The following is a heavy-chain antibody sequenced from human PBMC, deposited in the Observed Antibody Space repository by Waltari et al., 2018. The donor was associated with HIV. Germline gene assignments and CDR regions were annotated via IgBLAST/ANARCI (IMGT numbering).Heavy chain of an antibody. Sequence: QVQLVQSGAEVKKPGASVKVSCKASGYTFTSYDIHWVRQATGQGLEWMGWMNPNSGNTGYAQKFQGRVTMTRKTSISTAYLELSSLISEDTAVYFCARGHYYDSSGYYIWGQGTLVTVSS. D-gene: IGHD3-22*01. J-gene: IGHJ4*02. CDR3: ARGHYYDSSGYYI. CDR2: MNPNSGNT. V-gene: IGHV1-8*01. CDR1: GYTFTSYD.